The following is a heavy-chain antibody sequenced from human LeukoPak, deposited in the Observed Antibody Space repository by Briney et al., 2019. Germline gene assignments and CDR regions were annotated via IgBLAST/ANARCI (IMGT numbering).Heavy chain of an antibody. CDR3: ARNYGMDV. J-gene: IGHJ6*04. V-gene: IGHV3-48*03. CDR2: ISNNARTI. CDR1: GFTFSSYE. Sequence: GGSLRLSCAASGFTFSSYEMNWVRQAPGKGLEWVSYISNNARTIYYADSVKGRFTISRDNAKNSLYLQMNSLRAEDTAVYYCARNYGMDVWGKGITVTVSS.